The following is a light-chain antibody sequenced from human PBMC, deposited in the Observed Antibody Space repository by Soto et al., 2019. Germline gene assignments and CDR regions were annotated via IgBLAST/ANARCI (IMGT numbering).Light chain of an antibody. CDR1: SSNIGAGYD. V-gene: IGLV1-40*01. CDR3: SSYTSTSTLIV. J-gene: IGLJ1*01. Sequence: QSVLTQPPSVSGAPGQRVTISCTGISSNIGAGYDVHWYQQLPGIAPKLLIYANTNRPSGVPDRFSGSKSGNTASLTISGLQAEDEADYYCSSYTSTSTLIVFGTGTKVTVL. CDR2: ANT.